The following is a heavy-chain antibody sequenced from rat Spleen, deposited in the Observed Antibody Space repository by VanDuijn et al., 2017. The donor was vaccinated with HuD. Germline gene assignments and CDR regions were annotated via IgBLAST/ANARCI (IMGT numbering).Heavy chain of an antibody. CDR2: ITNTGGST. J-gene: IGHJ2*01. V-gene: IGHV5-31*01. CDR1: GFTFNNYW. CDR3: ARQVNYGYSPGFDY. Sequence: EVQLVESGGGLVQPGRSLKLSCVASGFTFNNYWLTWIRQAPGKGLEWVASITNTGGSTYYGDSVKGRFTISRDNAKSTLYLQMNSLRSEDTATYYCARQVNYGYSPGFDYWGQGVMVTVSS. D-gene: IGHD1-9*01.